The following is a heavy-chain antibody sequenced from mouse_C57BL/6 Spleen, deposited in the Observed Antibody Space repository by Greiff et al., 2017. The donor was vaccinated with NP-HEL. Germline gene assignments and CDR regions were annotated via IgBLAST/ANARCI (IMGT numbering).Heavy chain of an antibody. CDR2: INPGSGGT. CDR1: GYAFTNYL. V-gene: IGHV1-54*01. CDR3: EREAA. Sequence: VQLQQSGAELVRPGTSVKVSCKASGYAFTNYLIEWVKQRPGQGLEWIGVINPGSGGTNYNEKFKGTATLSADKSSSTAYMQLSNLTSEDSAVYFWEREAAWGQGTLVTVSA. J-gene: IGHJ3*01.